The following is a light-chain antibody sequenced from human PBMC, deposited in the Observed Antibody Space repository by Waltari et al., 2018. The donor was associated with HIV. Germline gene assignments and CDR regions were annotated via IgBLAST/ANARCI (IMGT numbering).Light chain of an antibody. V-gene: IGKV3-15*01. Sequence: ETMMTQSPATLSVSPGERATLSCRASQSVSSNLAWYQQKPGQAPRLLIYCASTRATAIPARVSGSGSGTDFTLTISSLQSEDIAIYYCQQYNNWPQTFGQGTKVEIK. CDR2: CAS. J-gene: IGKJ1*01. CDR1: QSVSSN. CDR3: QQYNNWPQT.